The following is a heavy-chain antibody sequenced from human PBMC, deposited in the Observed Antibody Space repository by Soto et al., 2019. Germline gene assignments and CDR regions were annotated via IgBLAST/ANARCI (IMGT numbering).Heavy chain of an antibody. Sequence: GGSLRLSCAASGFAFSDYYMSWIRQAPGKGLEWISYISNTVSYTDYADSVKGRFSISRDNADNSLFLQMNSLRAEDTAVYYCARGSHYFFSNGYPVLGSFDFWGQGKTVTVSS. CDR1: GFAFSDYY. V-gene: IGHV3-11*06. CDR2: ISNTVSYT. CDR3: ARGSHYFFSNGYPVLGSFDF. D-gene: IGHD3-22*01. J-gene: IGHJ3*01.